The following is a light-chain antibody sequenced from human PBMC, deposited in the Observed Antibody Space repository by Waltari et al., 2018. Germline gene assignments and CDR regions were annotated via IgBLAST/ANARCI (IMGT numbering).Light chain of an antibody. CDR1: QSISNW. CDR3: QQYNDYSTWT. J-gene: IGKJ1*01. V-gene: IGKV1-5*03. Sequence: DIQMTQSPSTLSASVGDRVTITCRASQSISNWLAWYQQKPGKAPKVLIYGASSLESGVPSSFSGSGSGTEFTLTISSLQPDDFATYYCQQYNDYSTWTFGQGTKVEIK. CDR2: GAS.